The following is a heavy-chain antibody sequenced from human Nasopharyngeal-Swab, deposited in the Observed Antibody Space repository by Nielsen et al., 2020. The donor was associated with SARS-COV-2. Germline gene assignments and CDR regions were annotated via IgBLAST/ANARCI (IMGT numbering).Heavy chain of an antibody. CDR2: IYYSGST. CDR1: GGSISSSSYY. CDR3: ARDIVVVVAATSYYYYYGMDV. Sequence: SETLSLTCTVSGGSISSSSYYWGWIRQPPGKGLEWIGSIYYSGSTYYNPSLKSRVTISVDTSKNQFSLKLSSVTAADTAVYYCARDIVVVVAATSYYYYYGMDVWGQGTTVTVSS. J-gene: IGHJ6*02. D-gene: IGHD2-15*01. V-gene: IGHV4-39*07.